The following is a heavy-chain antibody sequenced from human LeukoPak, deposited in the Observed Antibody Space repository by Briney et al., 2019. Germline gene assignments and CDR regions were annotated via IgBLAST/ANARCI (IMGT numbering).Heavy chain of an antibody. V-gene: IGHV2-5*02. CDR2: IYWDDDK. CDR1: GFSLSTSGVG. Sequence: SGPALVKPTQTLTLTCTFSGFSLSTSGVGVGWNRQPPGKALEWLALIYWDDDKRYSPSLKSRLTITKDTSKNQVVLTMTNMDPVDTATYYCAHREQWLRSMDVWGKGTTVTVSS. CDR3: AHREQWLRSMDV. J-gene: IGHJ6*03. D-gene: IGHD6-19*01.